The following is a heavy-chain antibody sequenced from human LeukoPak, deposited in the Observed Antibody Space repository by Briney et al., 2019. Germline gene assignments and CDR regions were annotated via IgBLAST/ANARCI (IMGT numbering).Heavy chain of an antibody. V-gene: IGHV4-39*01. CDR1: GGSISSSGYY. CDR3: ARLGPRYSYGDY. Sequence: PSESLSLTCTVSGGSISSSGYYWGWIRQPPGKGLEWIGSIYYSGSTYYNPSLKSRVTISVDTSKNQFSLKLSSVTAADTAVYYCARLGPRYSYGDYWGQGTLVTVSS. CDR2: IYYSGST. D-gene: IGHD5-18*01. J-gene: IGHJ4*02.